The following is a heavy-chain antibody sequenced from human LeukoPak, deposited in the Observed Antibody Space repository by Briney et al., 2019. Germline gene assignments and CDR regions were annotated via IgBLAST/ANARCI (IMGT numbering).Heavy chain of an antibody. CDR3: ARVVVAATDWFDP. CDR1: GGGLSYY. Sequence: SETLSLTCTVSGGGLSYYWGWIRQPPGKGLEWIGTIFYSGNTYYNPSLKSRVTMSIDTSKKQFSLNLISVTAADTAVYYCARVVVAATDWFDPWGQGTLVTVSS. D-gene: IGHD2-15*01. V-gene: IGHV4-39*07. CDR2: IFYSGNT. J-gene: IGHJ5*02.